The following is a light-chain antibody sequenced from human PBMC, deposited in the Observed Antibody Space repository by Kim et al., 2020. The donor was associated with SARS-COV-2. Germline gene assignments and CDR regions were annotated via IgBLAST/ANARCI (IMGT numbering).Light chain of an antibody. Sequence: VSPGQTASITCSGDKLGDKYACWYQQKPGPSPVLVIYQDSKRPSGIPERFSGSNSGNTATLTIGGTQAMDEADYYCQACDSSTVVFGGGTKLTVL. CDR1: KLGDKY. J-gene: IGLJ2*01. V-gene: IGLV3-1*01. CDR2: QDS. CDR3: QACDSSTVV.